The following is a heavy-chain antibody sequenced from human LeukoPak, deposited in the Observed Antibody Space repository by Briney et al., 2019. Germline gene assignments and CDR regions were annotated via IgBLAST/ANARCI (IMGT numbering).Heavy chain of an antibody. CDR3: ARDANWAPFDY. CDR2: IWYDGSNK. D-gene: IGHD7-27*01. J-gene: IGHJ4*02. Sequence: GRSLRLSCAASGFTFSSYGMHWVRQAPGKGLEWVAVIWYDGSNKYYADSVKGRFTISRDNSKNTLYLQMNSLRAEDTAVYYCARDANWAPFDYWGQGTLVTVSS. V-gene: IGHV3-33*08. CDR1: GFTFSSYG.